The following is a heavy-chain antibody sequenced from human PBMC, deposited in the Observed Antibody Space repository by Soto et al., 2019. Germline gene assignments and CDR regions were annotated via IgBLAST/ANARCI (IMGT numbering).Heavy chain of an antibody. CDR3: ARDLSH. CDR2: INSDSTTT. J-gene: IGHJ4*02. CDR1: GFPFSTYA. V-gene: IGHV3-48*02. Sequence: DVHLVESGGGLVQPGVSLRLSCVVSGFPFSTYAMHWVRQAPGKGLEWISYINSDSTTTFHADSVKGRFTVSRDNAKNSLYLQMSSLRHEDTAVYYCARDLSHWGQGTLVTVSS.